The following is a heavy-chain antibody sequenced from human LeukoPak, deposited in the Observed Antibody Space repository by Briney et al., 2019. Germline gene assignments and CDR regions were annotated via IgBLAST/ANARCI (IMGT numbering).Heavy chain of an antibody. CDR3: AKWGDYDVLTGYYVSDF. D-gene: IGHD3-9*01. J-gene: IGHJ4*02. Sequence: GGSLRLSCAASGFIFSNYAMYWVRQPPGKVLEWVSAISGRSDNTYYADSVKGRFTLSRDSSKNTLYLQMNSLRADDTAVYYCAKWGDYDVLTGYYVSDFWGQGTLVTVSS. CDR2: ISGRSDNT. CDR1: GFIFSNYA. V-gene: IGHV3-23*01.